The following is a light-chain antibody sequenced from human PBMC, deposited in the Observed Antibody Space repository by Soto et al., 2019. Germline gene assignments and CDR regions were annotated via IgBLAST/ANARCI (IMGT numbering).Light chain of an antibody. Sequence: QSVLTQPPSASGTPGQRVTISCSGSSSNIGSNTVHWYQQLPGTAPKLLIYSNNVRPSGVPDRFSGSISGTSASLAISGLQSEDEADYYCAAWDDSLNSPVFGGGTKLTVL. V-gene: IGLV1-44*01. J-gene: IGLJ3*02. CDR1: SSNIGSNT. CDR2: SNN. CDR3: AAWDDSLNSPV.